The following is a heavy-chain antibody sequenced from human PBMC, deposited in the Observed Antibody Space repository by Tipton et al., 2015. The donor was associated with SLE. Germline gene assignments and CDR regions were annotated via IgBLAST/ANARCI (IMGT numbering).Heavy chain of an antibody. CDR1: GYSFTKYW. J-gene: IGHJ4*02. CDR2: IYPGDSDT. Sequence: QLVQSGAEGKKPGESLKISCKGSGYSFTKYWIGWVRQMPGKGLEWMGIIYPGDSDTRYSPSFQGQVTISADRSISTAYLQWSSLKASDTAMYYCARLSFASGGASASRPDYWGQGTLVTVSS. V-gene: IGHV5-51*03. D-gene: IGHD5-18*01. CDR3: ARLSFASGGASASRPDY.